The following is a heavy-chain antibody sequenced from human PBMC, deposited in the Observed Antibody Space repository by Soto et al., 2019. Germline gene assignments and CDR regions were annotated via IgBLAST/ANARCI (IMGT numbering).Heavy chain of an antibody. Sequence: SETLSLTCTVSGGSISSYYWSWIRQPPGKGLEWIGYIYYSGSTNYNPSLKSRVTISVDTSKNQFSLKLSSVTAADTAVYYCAREYCSGGSCYSVPWFDPWGQGTLVTVS. J-gene: IGHJ5*02. CDR1: GGSISSYY. D-gene: IGHD2-15*01. CDR2: IYYSGST. CDR3: AREYCSGGSCYSVPWFDP. V-gene: IGHV4-59*01.